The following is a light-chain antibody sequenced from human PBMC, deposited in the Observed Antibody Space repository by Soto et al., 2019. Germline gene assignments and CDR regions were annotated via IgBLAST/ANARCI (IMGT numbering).Light chain of an antibody. J-gene: IGKJ5*01. V-gene: IGKV3-11*01. Sequence: EIVLTQSPATLSLSPGERATLSCRASQSVSSYLAWYQQKPGQAPRIIIYDASNRATGIPARFSGSGSGTDGTITISSLEQEDCAVYYCQQRSNWTGTFGQGTRLEIK. CDR1: QSVSSY. CDR3: QQRSNWTGT. CDR2: DAS.